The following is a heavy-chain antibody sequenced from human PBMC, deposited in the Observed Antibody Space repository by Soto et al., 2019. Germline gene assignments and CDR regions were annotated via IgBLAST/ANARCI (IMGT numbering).Heavy chain of an antibody. CDR2: ISGGGNYA. Sequence: EVQLLESGGGLVLSGGSLKLSCAASGFTFSNYAMSWVRQAPGKGLEWASVISGGGNYAYYADSVKGRFTISRDNSQNTLYLQMNSLRAEETAVYFCAKMITSNYGVAYDYYYMDVWGKGTAVTVSS. CDR1: GFTFSNYA. J-gene: IGHJ6*03. CDR3: AKMITSNYGVAYDYYYMDV. D-gene: IGHD4-4*01. V-gene: IGHV3-23*01.